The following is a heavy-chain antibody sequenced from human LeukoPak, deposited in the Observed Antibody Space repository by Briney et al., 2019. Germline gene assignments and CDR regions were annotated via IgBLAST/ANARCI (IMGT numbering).Heavy chain of an antibody. CDR1: GFTFSSYS. CDR3: AGYCSGGSCYD. CDR2: ISSSSSYI. Sequence: GGSLRLSCAASGFTFSSYSMNWVRQAPGKGLEWVSSISSSSSYIYYADSVKGRFTISSDNAKNSLYLQMNSLRAEDTAVYYCAGYCSGGSCYDWGQGTLVTVSS. J-gene: IGHJ4*02. V-gene: IGHV3-21*01. D-gene: IGHD2-15*01.